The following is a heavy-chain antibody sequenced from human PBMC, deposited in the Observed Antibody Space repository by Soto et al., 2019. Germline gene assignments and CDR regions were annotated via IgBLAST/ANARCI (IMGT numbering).Heavy chain of an antibody. D-gene: IGHD2-15*01. CDR2: IYYSGSAS. J-gene: IGHJ5*02. V-gene: IGHV4-31*03. Sequence: SETLSLTCTVSGGSISSGGYYWSWIRQHPGKGLERIGYIYYSGSASYYNPSLKSRVTISIDTSKNHFSLKLSSVTAADTAVYYCARDHYCSGGSCYSYPWFDPWGQGTLVTVS. CDR3: ARDHYCSGGSCYSYPWFDP. CDR1: GGSISSGGYY.